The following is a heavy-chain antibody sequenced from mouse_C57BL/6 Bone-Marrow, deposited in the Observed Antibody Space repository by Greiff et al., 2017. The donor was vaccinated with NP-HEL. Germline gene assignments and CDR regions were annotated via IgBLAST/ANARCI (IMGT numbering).Heavy chain of an antibody. CDR2: IDPSDSYT. CDR1: GYTFTSYW. D-gene: IGHD1-1*01. Sequence: QVQLQQSGAELVRPGTSVKLSCKASGYTFTSYWMHWVKQRPGQGLEWIGVIDPSDSYTNYNQKFKGKATLTVDTSSSTAYMQLSSLTSEDSAVYYCARKSSDWYFDVWGTGTTVTVSS. J-gene: IGHJ1*03. V-gene: IGHV1-59*01. CDR3: ARKSSDWYFDV.